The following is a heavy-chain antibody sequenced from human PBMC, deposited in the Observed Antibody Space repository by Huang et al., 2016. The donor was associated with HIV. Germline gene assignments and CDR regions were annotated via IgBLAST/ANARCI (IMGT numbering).Heavy chain of an antibody. CDR2: ISYDGKTK. CDR1: GFTFSLYG. Sequence: QVQLVESGGGVVQPGRSLRISCAASGFTFSLYGMHWVRQAPGKGLEWVAVISYDGKTKEYADAVKGRFTISRENSKTTLYLQMNRLRVEDTALYYCAKGGSAAAVLDFWGQGTLVTVSS. J-gene: IGHJ4*02. CDR3: AKGGSAAAVLDF. V-gene: IGHV3-30*18. D-gene: IGHD6-13*01.